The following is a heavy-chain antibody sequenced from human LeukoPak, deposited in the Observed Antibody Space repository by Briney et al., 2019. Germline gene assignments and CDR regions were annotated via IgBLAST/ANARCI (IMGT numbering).Heavy chain of an antibody. V-gene: IGHV3-7*01. D-gene: IGHD3-16*01. J-gene: IGHJ5*02. CDR2: MNQDGSGK. CDR1: GFTFSSYW. Sequence: PGGSLRLSCAASGFTFSSYWMSWVRQAPGKGLEWVANMNQDGSGKYYVDSAKGRFAISRDNAKNSLYLQMNNLRAEDTAVYYCARDNDRKDDSWGQGTLVTVSS. CDR3: ARDNDRKDDS.